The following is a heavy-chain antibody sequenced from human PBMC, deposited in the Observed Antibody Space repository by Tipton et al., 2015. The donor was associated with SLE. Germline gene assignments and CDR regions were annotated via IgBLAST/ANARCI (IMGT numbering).Heavy chain of an antibody. CDR3: ASNYLPRYSYGYRLGY. D-gene: IGHD5-18*01. CDR2: IRYDGRNE. Sequence: SLRLSCAASGFTFSSYGMHWVRQAPGKGLEWVAFIRYDGRNENFADSVKGRFTISRDNAKNSLYLQMDSLRAEDTAVYYCASNYLPRYSYGYRLGYWGQGTLVTVSS. V-gene: IGHV3-30*02. J-gene: IGHJ4*02. CDR1: GFTFSSYG.